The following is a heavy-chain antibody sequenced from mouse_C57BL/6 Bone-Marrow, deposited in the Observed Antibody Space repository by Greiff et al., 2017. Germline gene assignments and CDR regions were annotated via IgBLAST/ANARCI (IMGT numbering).Heavy chain of an antibody. CDR1: GYTFTSYW. D-gene: IGHD1-1*01. J-gene: IGHJ2*01. CDR2: INPSNGGT. V-gene: IGHV1-53*01. Sequence: QVHVKQPGPELVKPGASVKLSCKASGYTFTSYWMHWVKQRPGQGLEWIGNINPSNGGTNYNEKFKSKATLTVDKSSSTAYMQLSSLTSEDSAVYYCAREGTTVVARYFDYWGQGTTLTVSS. CDR3: AREGTTVVARYFDY.